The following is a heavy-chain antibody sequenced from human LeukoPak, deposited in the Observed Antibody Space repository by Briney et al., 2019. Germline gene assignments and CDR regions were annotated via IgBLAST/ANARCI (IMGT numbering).Heavy chain of an antibody. D-gene: IGHD3-22*01. CDR3: AREAQRSNYYDSSATAGNY. CDR2: ISSSGSTI. Sequence: GGSLRLSCAASGFTFSSYEMNWVRQAPGKGLEWVSYISSSGSTIYYADSVKGRLTISRDNAKNSLYLQMNSLRAEDTAVYYCAREAQRSNYYDSSATAGNYWGQGTLVTVSS. V-gene: IGHV3-48*03. CDR1: GFTFSSYE. J-gene: IGHJ4*02.